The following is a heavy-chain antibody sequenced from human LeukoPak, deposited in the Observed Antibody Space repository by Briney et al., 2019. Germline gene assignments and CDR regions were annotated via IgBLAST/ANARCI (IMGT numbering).Heavy chain of an antibody. V-gene: IGHV3-48*02. CDR3: ARVWDYDILTGRHYYYYGMDV. J-gene: IGHJ6*02. Sequence: PGGSLRLSCAASGFTFSSYSVNWVRQAPGKGLEWVSYSSSRSSTIYYADSVKGRFTISRDNAKNSLYLQMNSLRDEDTAVYYCARVWDYDILTGRHYYYYGMDVWGQGTTVTVSS. D-gene: IGHD3-9*01. CDR1: GFTFSSYS. CDR2: SSSRSSTI.